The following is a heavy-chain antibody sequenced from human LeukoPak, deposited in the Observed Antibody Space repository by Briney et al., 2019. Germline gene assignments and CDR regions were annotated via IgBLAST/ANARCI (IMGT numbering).Heavy chain of an antibody. J-gene: IGHJ4*02. Sequence: GRSLRLSCAASGFTFSSYGMHWVRQAPGKGLEWVAVISYDGSNKYYADSVKGRFTISRDNSKNTLYLQMNGLRAEDTAVYYCAREPPDFWSGYYLDYWGQGTLVAVSS. V-gene: IGHV3-30*03. CDR3: AREPPDFWSGYYLDY. D-gene: IGHD3-3*01. CDR1: GFTFSSYG. CDR2: ISYDGSNK.